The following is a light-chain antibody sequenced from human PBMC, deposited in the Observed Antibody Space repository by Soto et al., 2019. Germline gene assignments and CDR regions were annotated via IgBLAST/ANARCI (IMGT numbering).Light chain of an antibody. J-gene: IGLJ3*02. CDR1: SSDVGGYNY. CDR3: ASYAGNNNFV. CDR2: EVS. V-gene: IGLV2-8*01. Sequence: QSALTQPPSASGSPGQSVTISCAGTSSDVGGYNYVSWYQHHPGKAPKLIIYEVSKRPSGVPDRFSGSKSGNTASLTVSGLQAENDADYYCASYAGNNNFVFGGGTKLTVL.